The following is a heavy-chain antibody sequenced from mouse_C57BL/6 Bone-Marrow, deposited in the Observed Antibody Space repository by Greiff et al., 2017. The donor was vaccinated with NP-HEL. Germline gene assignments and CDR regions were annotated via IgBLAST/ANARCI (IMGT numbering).Heavy chain of an antibody. J-gene: IGHJ1*03. CDR1: GYTFTSYW. D-gene: IGHD1-1*01. CDR3: ARRPYYGSSYGWYFDV. Sequence: VKLQQPGAELVRPGSSVKLSCKASGYTFTSYWMHWVKQRPIQGLEWIGNIDPSDSETHYNQKFKDKATLTVDKSSSTAYMQLSSLTYEDSAVYYCARRPYYGSSYGWYFDVWGTGTTVTVSS. CDR2: IDPSDSET. V-gene: IGHV1-52*01.